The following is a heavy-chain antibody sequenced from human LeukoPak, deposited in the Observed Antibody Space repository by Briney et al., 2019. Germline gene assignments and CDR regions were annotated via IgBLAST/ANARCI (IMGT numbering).Heavy chain of an antibody. CDR2: IYPSDSDT. CDR3: ARWENYDYVWGSYRLAD. Sequence: GESLKISCKGSGYSFTSYWIGWVRQMPGKGLEWMGIIYPSDSDTRYSPSFQGQVTISADKSISTAYLQWSSLKASDTAMYYCARWENYDYVWGSYRLADWGQGTLVTVSS. D-gene: IGHD3-16*02. CDR1: GYSFTSYW. J-gene: IGHJ4*02. V-gene: IGHV5-51*01.